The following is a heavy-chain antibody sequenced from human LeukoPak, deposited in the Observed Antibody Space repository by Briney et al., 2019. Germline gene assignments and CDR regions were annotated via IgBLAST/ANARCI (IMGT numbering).Heavy chain of an antibody. CDR2: IYHSGST. J-gene: IGHJ4*02. CDR3: ARAPNPTVTSQYFFDN. Sequence: PSETLSLTCAVSGYSISNGYYWGWIRQPPGKGLEWIGSIYHSGSTYYNPSLKSRVTISVDTSKNQFSLKLSSVTAADTAVYYCARAPNPTVTSQYFFDNWGQGTLVTASS. V-gene: IGHV4-38-2*01. D-gene: IGHD4-17*01. CDR1: GYSISNGYY.